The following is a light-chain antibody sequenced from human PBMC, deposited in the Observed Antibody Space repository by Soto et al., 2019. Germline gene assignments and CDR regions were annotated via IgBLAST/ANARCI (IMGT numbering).Light chain of an antibody. Sequence: QSVLTQAPSVSGAPGQRVTISCTGSSSNIGAGYDVHWYQQLPGTAPKLLIYGNSNRPSGVPDRFSGSKSGTSASLAITGLQAEDEADYYCHSYDMSLSGSVFGTGTKLTVL. CDR2: GNS. CDR1: SSNIGAGYD. V-gene: IGLV1-40*01. CDR3: HSYDMSLSGSV. J-gene: IGLJ1*01.